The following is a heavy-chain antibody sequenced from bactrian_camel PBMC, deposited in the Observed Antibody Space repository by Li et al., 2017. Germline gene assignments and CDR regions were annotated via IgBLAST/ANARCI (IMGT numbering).Heavy chain of an antibody. CDR3: VRALAGPDNY. CDR2: IRRNGGTT. J-gene: IGHJ4*01. D-gene: IGHD1*01. Sequence: QLVESGGGLVQPGGSLRLSCLASGFTFSSYWMYWVRQAPGKGLEWVSTIRRNGGTTYYADSVKGRFTVSRDNAKNTVLLQMNSLKPENTAVYYCVRALAGPDNYWGQGTQVTVS. V-gene: IGHV3S25*01. CDR1: GFTFSSYW.